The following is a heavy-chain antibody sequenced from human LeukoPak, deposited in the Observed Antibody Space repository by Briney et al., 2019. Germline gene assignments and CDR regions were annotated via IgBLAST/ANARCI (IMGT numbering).Heavy chain of an antibody. Sequence: GSSVKVSCKSSGGTFISYAISWVRQAPGQGLEWMGGIIPIFGTANYAQKFQGRVTITADESTSTAYMELSSLRSEDTAVYYCARAERRCCSTCCYLFDYWGQGTLVTVSS. V-gene: IGHV1-69*01. D-gene: IGHD2-2*01. CDR3: ARAERRCCSTCCYLFDY. CDR1: GGTFISYA. J-gene: IGHJ4*02. CDR2: IIPIFGTA.